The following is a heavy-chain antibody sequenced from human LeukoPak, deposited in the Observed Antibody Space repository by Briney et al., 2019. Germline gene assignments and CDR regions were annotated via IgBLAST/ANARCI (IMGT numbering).Heavy chain of an antibody. CDR1: GASISSYH. CDR2: LFNSGET. Sequence: SEPLSLTCTVSGASISSYHWSWIRQPPGKGLEWIGDLFNSGETSYNSSLKSRVTVSVDTSKKQASLKVTSVTAADTAVYYCARRIPASGIRDVWGQGTTVTV. CDR3: ARRIPASGIRDV. V-gene: IGHV4-59*08. J-gene: IGHJ6*02. D-gene: IGHD3-10*01.